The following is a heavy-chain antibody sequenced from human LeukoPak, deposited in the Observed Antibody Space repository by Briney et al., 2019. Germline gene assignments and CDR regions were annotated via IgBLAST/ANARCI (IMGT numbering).Heavy chain of an antibody. CDR2: ISAYNGNT. CDR3: ARLDHDYQGDY. D-gene: IGHD4-11*01. CDR1: GYTFTSYD. Sequence: ASVKVSCKASGYTFTSYDINWVRQATGQGLEWMGWISAYNGNTNYAQKLQGRVTMTTDTSTSTAYMELRSLRSDDTAVYYCARLDHDYQGDYWGQGTLVTVSS. V-gene: IGHV1-18*01. J-gene: IGHJ4*02.